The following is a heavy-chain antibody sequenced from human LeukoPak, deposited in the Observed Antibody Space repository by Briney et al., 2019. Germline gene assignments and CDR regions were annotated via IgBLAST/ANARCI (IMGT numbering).Heavy chain of an antibody. Sequence: GGSLRLSCAASGFTFSSYGMHWVRQAPGKGLEWVSYISSSSSTIYYADSVKGRFTISRDNAKNSLYLQMNSLRAEDTAVYYCARGSSAFDIWGQGTMVTVSS. J-gene: IGHJ3*02. CDR3: ARGSSAFDI. CDR1: GFTFSSYG. CDR2: ISSSSSTI. V-gene: IGHV3-48*01.